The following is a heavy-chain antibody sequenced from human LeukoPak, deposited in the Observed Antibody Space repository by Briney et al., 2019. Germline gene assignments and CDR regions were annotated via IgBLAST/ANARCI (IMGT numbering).Heavy chain of an antibody. D-gene: IGHD6-19*01. V-gene: IGHV4-59*01. CDR3: ARGAGWYQF. J-gene: IGHJ4*02. CDR1: GGSINSYY. CDR2: IYYTGST. Sequence: SETLSLTCTVSGGSINSYYWSWIRQPPGKEPEWIGYIYYTGSTNYNPSLKSRVTVSVDTSKNQFSLKLSSVTAADTAVYYCARGAGWYQFWGQGTLVTVSS.